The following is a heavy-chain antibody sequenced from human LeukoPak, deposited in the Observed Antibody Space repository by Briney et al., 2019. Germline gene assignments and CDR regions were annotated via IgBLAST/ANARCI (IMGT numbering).Heavy chain of an antibody. Sequence: GGSLRLSCAASGFTFSSYAMSWVRQAPGKGLEWVSGISGSAGSRYYADSVKGRFTISRDNSKNTLYLQMNSLRAEDTAVYYCAXTGSRDTGGSYQYYFDYWGQGTLVTVSS. CDR3: AXTGSRDTGGSYQYYFDY. CDR2: ISGSAGSR. V-gene: IGHV3-23*01. J-gene: IGHJ4*02. D-gene: IGHD2-8*02. CDR1: GFTFSSYA.